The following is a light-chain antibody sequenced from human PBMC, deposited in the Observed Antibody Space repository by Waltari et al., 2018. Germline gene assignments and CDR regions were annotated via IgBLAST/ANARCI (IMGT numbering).Light chain of an antibody. CDR1: QSVSSNY. Sequence: DIVMTQSPGSLSLSPGERATLSCRASQSVSSNYLAWYQQKPGQAPRLLIYGASTRATGIPDRFSGSGSGTDFTLTITRLEPEECAVYYCQQYASSPLTFGGGTKVEIK. CDR3: QQYASSPLT. V-gene: IGKV3-20*01. J-gene: IGKJ4*01. CDR2: GAS.